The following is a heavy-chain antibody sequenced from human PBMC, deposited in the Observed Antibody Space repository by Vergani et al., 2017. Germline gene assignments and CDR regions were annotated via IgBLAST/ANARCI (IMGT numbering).Heavy chain of an antibody. CDR2: VKHSGNT. Sequence: QVPLQQWGAGLLKPSETLSLTCAVYGGSFSGYFWSWLRQPPEKGLEWIGEVKHSGNTIYNPSLKSRVTISVDTSENQFSLKPSSVTAADTAVYYCARGKLVAYYYYYGMDVWGQGTTVTVSS. CDR1: GGSFSGYF. CDR3: ARGKLVAYYYYYGMDV. V-gene: IGHV4-34*01. J-gene: IGHJ6*02. D-gene: IGHD2-8*02.